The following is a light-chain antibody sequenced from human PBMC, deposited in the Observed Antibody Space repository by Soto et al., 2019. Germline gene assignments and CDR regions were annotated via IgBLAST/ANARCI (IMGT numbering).Light chain of an antibody. J-gene: IGLJ2*01. CDR3: SSYTSSNTVL. Sequence: QSVLTQPASVSGSRGQSITISCTGTSSDVGGYNYVSWYQQHPDKAPKLMIYEVSNRPSGVSSRFSGSKSGNTASLTISGLQAEDEADYYCSSYTSSNTVLFGGGTKRPS. CDR1: SSDVGGYNY. CDR2: EVS. V-gene: IGLV2-14*01.